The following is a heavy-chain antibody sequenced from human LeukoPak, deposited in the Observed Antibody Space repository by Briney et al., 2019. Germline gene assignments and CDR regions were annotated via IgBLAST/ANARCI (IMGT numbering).Heavy chain of an antibody. V-gene: IGHV3-49*04. Sequence: GESLRLSCTASGFTFGDYALTWVRQAPGKGLEWIGFIRSQVYGGTTEYAASVKDRFTISRDDSKSIAYLQMNSLKTEDTAVYYCTRVLLWFGEFSAFDYWGQGALVTVSS. J-gene: IGHJ4*02. CDR2: IRSQVYGGTT. CDR3: TRVLLWFGEFSAFDY. CDR1: GFTFGDYA. D-gene: IGHD3-10*01.